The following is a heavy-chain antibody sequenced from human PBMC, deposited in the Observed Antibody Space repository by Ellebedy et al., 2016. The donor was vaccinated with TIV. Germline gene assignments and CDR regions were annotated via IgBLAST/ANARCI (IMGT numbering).Heavy chain of an antibody. D-gene: IGHD3-10*01. V-gene: IGHV4-39*01. Sequence: ESLKISCTVSGGSISSSSYYWGWIRQPPGKGLEWIGSIYYSGSTYYNPSLKSRVTISVDTSKNQFSLKLSSVTAADTAVYYCARLYYYGSGSYYRRGSDYWGQGTLVTVSS. CDR1: GGSISSSSYY. CDR3: ARLYYYGSGSYYRRGSDY. CDR2: IYYSGST. J-gene: IGHJ4*02.